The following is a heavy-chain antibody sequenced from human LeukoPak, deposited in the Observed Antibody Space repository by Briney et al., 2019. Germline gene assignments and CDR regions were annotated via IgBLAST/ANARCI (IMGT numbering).Heavy chain of an antibody. D-gene: IGHD3-22*01. V-gene: IGHV3-30*18. Sequence: GGSLRLSCAASGFSFNSYGMHGVRQAPGKGLEWVAVISWDGSNKYYADSVKGRFTISRDNSKHTLDLQMNSLRAEDTAVYYCAKEDSSGPQWGQGTLVTVSS. CDR1: GFSFNSYG. J-gene: IGHJ4*02. CDR2: ISWDGSNK. CDR3: AKEDSSGPQ.